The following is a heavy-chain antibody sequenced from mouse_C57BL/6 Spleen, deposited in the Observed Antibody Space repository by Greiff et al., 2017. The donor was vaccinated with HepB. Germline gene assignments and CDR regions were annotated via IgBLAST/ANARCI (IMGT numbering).Heavy chain of an antibody. V-gene: IGHV1-69*01. CDR2: IDPSDSYT. J-gene: IGHJ3*01. CDR1: GYTFTSYW. Sequence: QVQLQQPGAELVMPGASVKLSCKASGYTFTSYWMHWVKQRPGQGLEWIGEIDPSDSYTNYNQNFKGKSTLTVDKSSSTAYMQLSSLTSEDSAVYYCAIYSNWGWFAYWGQGTLVTVSA. D-gene: IGHD2-5*01. CDR3: AIYSNWGWFAY.